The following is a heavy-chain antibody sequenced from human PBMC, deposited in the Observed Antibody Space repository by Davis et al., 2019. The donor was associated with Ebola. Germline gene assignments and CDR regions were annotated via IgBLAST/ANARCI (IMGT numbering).Heavy chain of an antibody. Sequence: LRLSCAVSGGSISSGGYSWSWIRQPPGKGLEWIGYIYHSGSTNYNPSLKSRVTISVDTSKNQFSLKLSSVTAADTAVYYCARDNRGSSWAHFDHWGQGTLVTVSS. CDR1: GGSISSGGYS. V-gene: IGHV4-30-2*01. CDR3: ARDNRGSSWAHFDH. D-gene: IGHD6-13*01. CDR2: IYHSGST. J-gene: IGHJ4*02.